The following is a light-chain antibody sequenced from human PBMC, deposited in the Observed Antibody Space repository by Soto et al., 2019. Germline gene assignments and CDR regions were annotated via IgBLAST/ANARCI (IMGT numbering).Light chain of an antibody. CDR3: CSYTSSSTWV. V-gene: IGLV2-14*01. CDR2: EVS. CDR1: STDVGGYNY. J-gene: IGLJ3*02. Sequence: QSVLTQPASVSGSPGQSITISCTGGSTDVGGYNYVSWYQQHPGTAPKLMIYEVSSRPSGVSNRFAGSKSGNTAPLTISGLQAEDEADYYCCSYTSSSTWVFGGGTKLTVL.